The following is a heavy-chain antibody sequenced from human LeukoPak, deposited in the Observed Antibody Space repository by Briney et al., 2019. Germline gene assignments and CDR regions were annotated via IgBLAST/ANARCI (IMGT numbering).Heavy chain of an antibody. CDR1: GFTFSSYS. Sequence: GGPLRPSCAASGFTFSSYSMNWVRQAPGKGLEWLSSISSSSSHIYFADSVKGRFIISRDNAKNSLYLQMNSLRAEDTAVYYCARDLNQLQRDIYYYYGLDAWGQGTAVTVSS. V-gene: IGHV3-21*01. D-gene: IGHD2-15*01. J-gene: IGHJ6*02. CDR2: ISSSSSHI. CDR3: ARDLNQLQRDIYYYYGLDA.